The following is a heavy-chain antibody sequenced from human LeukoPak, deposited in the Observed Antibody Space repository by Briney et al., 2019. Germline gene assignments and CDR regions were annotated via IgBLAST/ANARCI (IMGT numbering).Heavy chain of an antibody. D-gene: IGHD6-13*01. CDR3: ARGEQQLRAEYFQH. J-gene: IGHJ1*01. CDR2: ISYDGSNK. CDR1: GFTFSSYA. Sequence: PGGSLRPSCAVSGFTFSSYAMHWVRQAPGKGLEWVAVISYDGSNKYYADSVKGRFTISRDNSKNTLYLQMGSLRAEDMAVYYCARGEQQLRAEYFQHWGQGTLVTVSS. V-gene: IGHV3-30*14.